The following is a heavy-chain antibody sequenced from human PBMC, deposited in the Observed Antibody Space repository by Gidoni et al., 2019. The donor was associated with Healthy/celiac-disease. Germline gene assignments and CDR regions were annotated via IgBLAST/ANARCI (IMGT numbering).Heavy chain of an antibody. J-gene: IGHJ4*02. Sequence: VQLAQSGAEVNKPGASVKVSCKASGYTFTSYGISWVRQAPGQGLEWMGWICAYNGNTNYAQKIKGRVTMTTDTSTSTAYMELRSLRSDDTAVYYCARSKWLRPFDYWGQGTLVTVSS. V-gene: IGHV1-18*04. CDR3: ARSKWLRPFDY. D-gene: IGHD5-12*01. CDR1: GYTFTSYG. CDR2: ICAYNGNT.